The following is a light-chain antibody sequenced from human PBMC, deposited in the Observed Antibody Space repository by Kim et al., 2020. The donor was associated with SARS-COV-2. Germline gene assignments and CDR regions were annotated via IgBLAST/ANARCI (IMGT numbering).Light chain of an antibody. CDR3: ETWDSSLSAVV. Sequence: QSVLTQPPSVSAAPGQKVTIPCSGSTSNIGNNYVSWYQQLPGTAPKLLIYDNNKRPSGIPDRFSASKSGTSATLGITGLQTGDEADYYCETWDSSLSAVVFSGGTKLTVL. V-gene: IGLV1-51*01. J-gene: IGLJ2*01. CDR1: TSNIGNNY. CDR2: DNN.